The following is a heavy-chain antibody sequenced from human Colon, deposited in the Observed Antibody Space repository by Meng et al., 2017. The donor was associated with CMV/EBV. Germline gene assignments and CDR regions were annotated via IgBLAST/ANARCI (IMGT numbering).Heavy chain of an antibody. CDR3: ARVPVPAAIPPQNYYGMDV. J-gene: IGHJ6*02. CDR2: VYYSGST. D-gene: IGHD2-2*01. V-gene: IGHV4-59*01. CDR1: PGSINNYY. Sequence: GSLRLSCTVSPGSINNYYWSWIRQPPGKGLEWIGYVYYSGSTNYHPSFESRVTMSVDTSKNQFSLKLTSVTATDTAVYYCARVPVPAAIPPQNYYGMDVWGQGTTVTVSS.